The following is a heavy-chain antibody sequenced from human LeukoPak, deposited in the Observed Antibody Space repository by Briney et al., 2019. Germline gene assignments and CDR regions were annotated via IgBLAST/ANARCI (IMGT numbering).Heavy chain of an antibody. J-gene: IGHJ4*02. CDR1: GFTFSNSW. CDR3: ARNAPLDY. CDR2: IKLDGSEE. V-gene: IGHV3-7*01. D-gene: IGHD2-2*01. Sequence: QAGGSLRLSCAASGFTFSNSWMSWVRQAPGKGLEWLAFIKLDGSEEYYVDSVKGRFTVSRDNAKESLYLQMNILRVEDTAVYYCARNAPLDYWGQGTLVTVSS.